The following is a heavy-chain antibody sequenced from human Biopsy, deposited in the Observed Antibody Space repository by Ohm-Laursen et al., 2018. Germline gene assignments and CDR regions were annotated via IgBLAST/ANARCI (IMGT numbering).Heavy chain of an antibody. J-gene: IGHJ1*01. CDR3: ATKLTGYFHH. CDR1: EGTFSNYG. V-gene: IGHV1-69*06. CDR2: NIPILGTG. D-gene: IGHD3-9*01. Sequence: SSVKVSCKAPEGTFSNYGVNWVRQAPGQGLEWLGGNIPILGTGNYAQKFQDRVTVAADTSTSTATMELRSLRSDDTAVYYCATKLTGYFHHWGHGTLVIVSS.